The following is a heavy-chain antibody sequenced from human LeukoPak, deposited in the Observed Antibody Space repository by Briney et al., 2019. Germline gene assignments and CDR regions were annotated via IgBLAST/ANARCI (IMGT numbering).Heavy chain of an antibody. V-gene: IGHV4-39*01. J-gene: IGHJ3*02. Sequence: SETLSLTCTVSGGSISSSSYYWGWIRQPPGKGLEWIGSIYYSGSTYYNPSLKSRVTISVYTSKNQFSLKLSSVTAADTAVYYCARLRTTSHDAFDIWGQGTMVTVS. D-gene: IGHD2-2*01. CDR3: ARLRTTSHDAFDI. CDR1: GGSISSSSYY. CDR2: IYYSGST.